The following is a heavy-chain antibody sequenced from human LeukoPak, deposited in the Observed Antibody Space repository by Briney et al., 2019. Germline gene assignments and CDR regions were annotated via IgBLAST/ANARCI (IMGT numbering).Heavy chain of an antibody. CDR3: ARASGSYGTFDP. V-gene: IGHV3-20*04. Sequence: GGSLRLSCAASGFTFDDYGMSCVRQAPGKGLEWVSGINWNGGSTGYADSVKGRFTISRDNAKNSLYLQMNSLRAEGTALYYCARASGSYGTFDPWGQGTLVTVSS. CDR2: INWNGGST. D-gene: IGHD1-26*01. J-gene: IGHJ5*02. CDR1: GFTFDDYG.